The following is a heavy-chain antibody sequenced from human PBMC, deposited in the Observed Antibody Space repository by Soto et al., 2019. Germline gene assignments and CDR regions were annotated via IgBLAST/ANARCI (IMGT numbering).Heavy chain of an antibody. Sequence: QVQLVQSGAEVKKPGASVKVSCRASGYTFTSYGISWVRQAPGQGREWMGWISAYNGNTNYAQKLQGRVTMTTDTSTSTAYMELRSLRSDDTAVYYCARDLGPMTTVIRGSIDYWGQGPLVTVSS. CDR1: GYTFTSYG. J-gene: IGHJ4*02. D-gene: IGHD4-17*01. V-gene: IGHV1-18*01. CDR3: ARDLGPMTTVIRGSIDY. CDR2: ISAYNGNT.